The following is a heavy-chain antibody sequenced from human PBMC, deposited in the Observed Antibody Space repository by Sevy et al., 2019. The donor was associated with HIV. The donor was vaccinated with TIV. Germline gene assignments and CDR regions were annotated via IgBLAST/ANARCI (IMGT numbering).Heavy chain of an antibody. CDR2: IYWDDDK. V-gene: IGHV2-5*02. Sequence: SGPTLVKPTQTLTLTCTFSGFSLSTSGVGVGWILQPPGKALEWLALIYWDDDKRYSPSLKSRLTITKDTSKNQVVLIMTNTDPVDTATYYCVHSLENYDVLTGYLPNWFDPWGQGTLVTVSS. CDR1: GFSLSTSGVG. D-gene: IGHD3-9*01. CDR3: VHSLENYDVLTGYLPNWFDP. J-gene: IGHJ5*02.